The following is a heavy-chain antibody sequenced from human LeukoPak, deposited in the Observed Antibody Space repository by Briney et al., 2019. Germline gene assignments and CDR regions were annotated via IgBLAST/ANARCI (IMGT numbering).Heavy chain of an antibody. CDR3: AREGASSGYYSNWFDP. J-gene: IGHJ5*02. V-gene: IGHV1-2*02. D-gene: IGHD3-22*01. CDR1: GGTFSSYA. CDR2: INPNSGGT. Sequence: ASVKVSCKASGGTFSSYAISWVRQAPGQGLEWMGWINPNSGGTNYAQKFQGRVTMTRDTSISTAYMELSRLRSDDTAVYYCAREGASSGYYSNWFDPWGQGTLVTVSS.